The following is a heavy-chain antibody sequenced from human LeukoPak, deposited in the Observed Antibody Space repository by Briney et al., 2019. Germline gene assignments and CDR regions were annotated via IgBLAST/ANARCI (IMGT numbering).Heavy chain of an antibody. CDR3: ARVTRRYYYYMDV. V-gene: IGHV1-69*05. CDR1: GGTFSSYA. J-gene: IGHJ6*03. CDR2: IIPIFGTA. Sequence: ASVKVSCKASGGTFSSYAISWVRQAPGQGLEWMGGIIPIFGTANYAQKFQGRVTITTDESTSTAYMELSSLRSEDTAVYYCARVTRRYYYYMDVWAKGPRSPSP. D-gene: IGHD4-23*01.